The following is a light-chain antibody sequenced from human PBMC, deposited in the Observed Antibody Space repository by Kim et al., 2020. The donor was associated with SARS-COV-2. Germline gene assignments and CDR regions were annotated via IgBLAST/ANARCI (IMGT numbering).Light chain of an antibody. CDR1: SSDVAAYNY. Sequence: QSASVSGSPGQSITISCTGTSSDVAAYNYVSWFQQHPGKAPKVMIYDVSNRPSGFSNRFSGSKSGNTASLTISGLKAEDEADYYCISYTISMTWVFVTGTEVTVL. CDR3: ISYTISMTWV. CDR2: DVS. V-gene: IGLV2-14*03. J-gene: IGLJ1*01.